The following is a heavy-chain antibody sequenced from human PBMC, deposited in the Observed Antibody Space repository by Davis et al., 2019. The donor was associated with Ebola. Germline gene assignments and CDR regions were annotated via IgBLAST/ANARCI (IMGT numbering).Heavy chain of an antibody. D-gene: IGHD6-19*01. J-gene: IGHJ4*02. CDR3: AREGGYSSGWPYFDN. V-gene: IGHV1-69*06. Sequence: AASVKVSCKASGGTFSSYAISWVRQAPGQGLEWMGGIIPILGPGNYGQKFQGRVTITADKSTSTAYMELSSLRYEDTAVYYCAREGGYSSGWPYFDNWDQGTLVTVSS. CDR2: IIPILGPG. CDR1: GGTFSSYA.